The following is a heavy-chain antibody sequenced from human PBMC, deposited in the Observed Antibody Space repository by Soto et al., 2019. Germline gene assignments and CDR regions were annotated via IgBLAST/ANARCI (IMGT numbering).Heavy chain of an antibody. CDR1: GDSISSYY. CDR2: INHSGST. CDR3: ARDKITGLFDY. Sequence: SGTLSLTCAVSGDSISSYYCMWVGQPPGKGLEWIGEINHSGSTNYNPSLKSRVTISVDTSKNQFSLKLTSVTAADTAVYYCARDKITGLFDYWGQGTLVTVSS. D-gene: IGHD2-8*02. V-gene: IGHV4-34*01. J-gene: IGHJ4*01.